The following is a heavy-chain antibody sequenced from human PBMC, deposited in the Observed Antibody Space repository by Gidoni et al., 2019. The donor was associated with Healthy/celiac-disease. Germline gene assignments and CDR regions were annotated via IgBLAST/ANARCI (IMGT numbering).Heavy chain of an antibody. D-gene: IGHD6-13*01. Sequence: QVQLQQWGAGLLKPSETLSLTCAVYGGSFSGYYWSWIRQPPGKGLEWIGEINHSGSTNSNPSLKSRVTISVDTSKNQFSLKLSSVTAADTAVYYCARGGKRSSRMVYWGQGTLVTVSS. CDR1: GGSFSGYY. J-gene: IGHJ4*02. CDR3: ARGGKRSSRMVY. V-gene: IGHV4-34*01. CDR2: INHSGST.